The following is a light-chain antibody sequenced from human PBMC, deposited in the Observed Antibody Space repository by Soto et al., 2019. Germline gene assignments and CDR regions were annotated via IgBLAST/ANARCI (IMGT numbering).Light chain of an antibody. V-gene: IGKV1-5*03. CDR2: KAS. CDR3: QQHNSLSDT. J-gene: IGKJ2*01. Sequence: DIQMTQSPSTLSASVGDRVTITCRASQSISSWLAWYQQKPGKAPKLLIYKASSLESGVPSRFSGSGSGTEFTLTISSLQPDDFAIYYCQQHNSLSDTFGQGTKLEIK. CDR1: QSISSW.